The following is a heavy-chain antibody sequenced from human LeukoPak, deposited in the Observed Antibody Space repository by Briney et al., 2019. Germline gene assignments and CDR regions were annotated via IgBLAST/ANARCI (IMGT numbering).Heavy chain of an antibody. CDR3: AREREDNIAVFLFDY. V-gene: IGHV3-30-3*01. Sequence: GRSLRLSCAASGFTFSSYAMHWVRQAPGKGLEWVAVISYDGSNKYYADSVKGRFIISRDNSKNTLYLQMNSLRAEDTAVYYCAREREDNIAVFLFDYWGQGTLVTVSS. J-gene: IGHJ4*02. CDR2: ISYDGSNK. D-gene: IGHD6-19*01. CDR1: GFTFSSYA.